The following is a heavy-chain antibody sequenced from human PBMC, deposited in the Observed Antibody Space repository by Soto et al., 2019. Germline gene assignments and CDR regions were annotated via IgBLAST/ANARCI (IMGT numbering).Heavy chain of an antibody. J-gene: IGHJ3*02. D-gene: IGHD1-1*01. CDR1: EFTFSSYA. CDR3: AKPLREQLLCTFDI. CDR2: ISGSGAST. Sequence: EVQLLESGGGLVQPGGSLRLSCAASEFTFSSYAMSWVRQTPGRGLEWVSGISGSGASTSYADSVKGRFTISRDNSKNTLYLQMNSLRAEDTAVYYCAKPLREQLLCTFDIWGQGTMVTVSS. V-gene: IGHV3-23*01.